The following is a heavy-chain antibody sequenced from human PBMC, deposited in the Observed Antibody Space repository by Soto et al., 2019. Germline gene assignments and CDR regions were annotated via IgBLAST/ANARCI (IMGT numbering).Heavy chain of an antibody. CDR2: IYYSGST. CDR3: ARGVVIIPLYYYYYMDV. D-gene: IGHD3-3*01. CDR1: GGSISSYY. J-gene: IGHJ6*03. Sequence: SETLSLTCTVSGGSISSYYWSWIRQPPGKGLEWIGYIYYSGSTNYNPSLKSRVTISVDTSKNQFSLKLSSVTAADTAVYYCARGVVIIPLYYYYYMDVWGKGTMVTVSS. V-gene: IGHV4-59*01.